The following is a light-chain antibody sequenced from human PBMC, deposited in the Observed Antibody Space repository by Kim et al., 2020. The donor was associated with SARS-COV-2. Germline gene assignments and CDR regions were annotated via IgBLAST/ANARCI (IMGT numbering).Light chain of an antibody. CDR1: QSVSNF. J-gene: IGKJ2*01. V-gene: IGKV3-11*01. CDR3: QQRTNWPPFT. Sequence: LSPGETAALSCRASQSVSNFLAWYQQKPGQAPRLLFYDASNRAPGIPARCSASGSGTDFTLTISSLEPEDFAVYYCQQRTNWPPFTFGQGTKLVI. CDR2: DAS.